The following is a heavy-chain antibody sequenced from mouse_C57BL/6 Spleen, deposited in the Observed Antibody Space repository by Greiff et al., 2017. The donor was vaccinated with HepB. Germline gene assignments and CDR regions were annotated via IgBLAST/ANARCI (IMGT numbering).Heavy chain of an antibody. V-gene: IGHV14-2*01. D-gene: IGHD2-4*01. J-gene: IGHJ1*03. CDR1: GFNIKDYY. CDR3: ASYDYEGYFDV. CDR2: IDPEDGET. Sequence: EVQLQQSGAELVKPGASVKLSCTASGFNIKDYYMHWVKQRTEQGLEWIGRIDPEDGETKYAPKFQGNATITADTSSNTADLQLSSLTSEDTAVYYCASYDYEGYFDVWGTGTTVTVSA.